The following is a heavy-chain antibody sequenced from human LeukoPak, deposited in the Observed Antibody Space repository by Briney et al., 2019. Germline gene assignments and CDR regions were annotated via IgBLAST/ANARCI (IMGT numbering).Heavy chain of an antibody. D-gene: IGHD3-10*01. CDR1: GFTFSSYS. CDR3: AREEYGFAY. J-gene: IGHJ4*02. V-gene: IGHV3-21*01. CDR2: ISSSSSDI. Sequence: PGRPLRLSCAASGFTFSSYSMNWVRQAPRKRLEWVSSISSSSSDIYYADSVKGRFTISRDNDKNSLYLQRNSLRAEDTAVYYCAREEYGFAYWGQGTLVTVSS.